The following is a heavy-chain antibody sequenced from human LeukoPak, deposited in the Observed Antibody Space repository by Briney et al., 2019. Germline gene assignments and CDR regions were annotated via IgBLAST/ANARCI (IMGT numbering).Heavy chain of an antibody. V-gene: IGHV4-59*01. CDR1: GVSISSYY. Sequence: PSETLSLTCTVSGVSISSYYWSWIRQAPGKGLEWIGYIYYSGSTNYNPSLKSRVTISVDTSKNEFSLKLSSVTAADTAVYYCARLPRADIYYFDYWGQGTLVTVSS. D-gene: IGHD3-3*02. CDR3: ARLPRADIYYFDY. J-gene: IGHJ4*02. CDR2: IYYSGST.